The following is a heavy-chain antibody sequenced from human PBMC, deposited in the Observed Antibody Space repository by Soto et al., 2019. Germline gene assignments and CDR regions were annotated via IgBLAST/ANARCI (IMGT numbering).Heavy chain of an antibody. V-gene: IGHV3-23*01. CDR3: AKAFRYYDFWSGYYNLEDYYGMDV. CDR1: GFTFSSYA. D-gene: IGHD3-3*01. CDR2: ISGSGGST. Sequence: GGSLRLSCAASGFTFSSYAMSWVRQAPGKGLEWVSAISGSGGSTYYADSVKGRFTISRDNSKNTLYLQMNSLRAEDTAVYYCAKAFRYYDFWSGYYNLEDYYGMDVWGQGTTVTVSS. J-gene: IGHJ6*02.